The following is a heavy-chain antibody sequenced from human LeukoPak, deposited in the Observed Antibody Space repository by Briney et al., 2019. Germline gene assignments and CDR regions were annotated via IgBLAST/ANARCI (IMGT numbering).Heavy chain of an antibody. V-gene: IGHV1-69*13. CDR3: AREGSLGYCSGGSCYFIY. J-gene: IGHJ4*02. Sequence: SVKVSCKASGGTFSSYAISWVRQAPGQGLEWMGGIIPIFGTANYAQKFQGRVTITADESTSTAYMELSSLRPEDTAVYYCAREGSLGYCSGGSCYFIYWGQGTLVTVSS. D-gene: IGHD2-15*01. CDR2: IIPIFGTA. CDR1: GGTFSSYA.